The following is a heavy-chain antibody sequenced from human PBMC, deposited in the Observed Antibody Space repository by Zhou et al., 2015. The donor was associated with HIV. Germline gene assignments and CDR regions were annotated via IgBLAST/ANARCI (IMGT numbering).Heavy chain of an antibody. CDR2: ITGTGEVA. J-gene: IGHJ4*02. CDR1: GFNFGDYG. V-gene: IGHV3-23*01. CDR3: ATYRWGSYPPLYFDS. Sequence: EVQLLESGGGLVQPGGSLRLSCTASGFNFGDYGMSWVRQAPGKGLVWVSGITGTGEVASYADSVKGRFTISRDNSENTLYLQMDSLRTEDTATYYCATYRWGSYPPLYFDSWGQGTLLTVSS. D-gene: IGHD3-16*02.